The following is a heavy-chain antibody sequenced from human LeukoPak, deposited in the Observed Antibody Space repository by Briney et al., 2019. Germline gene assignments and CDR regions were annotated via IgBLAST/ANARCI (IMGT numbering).Heavy chain of an antibody. J-gene: IGHJ3*02. Sequence: AGSLRLSCAASGFTVSDNYMNWVRQAPGKGLEWVAVLYASGTIYYADSVKGRFTISRDNSKNTLHLQMNSLTAEDTAVYYCAREVLGFCSGGSCYEFDAFHIWGEGTMVTVSS. V-gene: IGHV3-53*01. CDR2: LYASGTI. D-gene: IGHD2-15*01. CDR3: AREVLGFCSGGSCYEFDAFHI. CDR1: GFTVSDNY.